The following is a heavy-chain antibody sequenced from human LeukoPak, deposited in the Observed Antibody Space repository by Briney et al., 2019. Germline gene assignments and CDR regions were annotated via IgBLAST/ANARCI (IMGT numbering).Heavy chain of an antibody. CDR3: ARALGWGFDA. CDR2: IYYSGST. D-gene: IGHD7-27*01. V-gene: IGHV4-59*01. CDR1: GGSISSYY. Sequence: SETLSLTCTVSGGSISSYYWSWIRQPPGKGLEWIGYIYYSGSTNYNPSLKSRVTISVDTSKNQFSLKLSSVTAADTAVYYCARALGWGFDAWGQGTLVTVSS. J-gene: IGHJ5*02.